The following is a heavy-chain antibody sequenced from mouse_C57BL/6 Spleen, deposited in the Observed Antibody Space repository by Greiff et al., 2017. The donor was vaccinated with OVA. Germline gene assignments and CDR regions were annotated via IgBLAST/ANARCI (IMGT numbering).Heavy chain of an antibody. J-gene: IGHJ1*03. CDR1: GYAFSSSW. D-gene: IGHD2-4*01. CDR3: ARLGSYYDYDYWYCDV. V-gene: IGHV1-82*01. CDR2: IYPGDGAT. Sequence: QVQLKQSGPELVKPGASVKISCKASGYAFSSSWMNWVKQRPGKGLEWIGRIYPGDGATNYNGKFKGKATLTADQSSSTAYMQLSSLTSADSAVYFCARLGSYYDYDYWYCDVWGTGTTVTVSS.